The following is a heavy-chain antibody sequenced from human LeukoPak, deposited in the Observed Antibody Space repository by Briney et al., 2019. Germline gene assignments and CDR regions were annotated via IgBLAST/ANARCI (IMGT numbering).Heavy chain of an antibody. J-gene: IGHJ4*02. CDR1: GFTFSNHW. D-gene: IGHD2-21*01. Sequence: GGSLRLSCAASGFTFSNHWMHWVRQAPGKGLVWVSRIDEGGSNAMYADSVKGRFSISRDNAKNTVNLQMNSLRAEDTSVYYCIRDEALWRLDYWGQGTLVTVSS. V-gene: IGHV3-74*03. CDR2: IDEGGSNA. CDR3: IRDEALWRLDY.